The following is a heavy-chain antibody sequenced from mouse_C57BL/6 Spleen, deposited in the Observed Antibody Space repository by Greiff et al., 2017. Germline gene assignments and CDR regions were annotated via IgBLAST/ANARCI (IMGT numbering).Heavy chain of an antibody. CDR3: ARRYYGSYWYCDV. CDR1: GYTFTSYW. Sequence: QVQLQQPGAELVMPGASVKLSCKASGYTFTSYWMHWVKQRPGQGLEWIGEIDPSDSYTNYNQKFKGKSTLTVDKSSSTAYMQLSSLTSEDSAVYYCARRYYGSYWYCDVWGTGTTVTVSS. D-gene: IGHD1-1*01. V-gene: IGHV1-69*01. J-gene: IGHJ1*03. CDR2: IDPSDSYT.